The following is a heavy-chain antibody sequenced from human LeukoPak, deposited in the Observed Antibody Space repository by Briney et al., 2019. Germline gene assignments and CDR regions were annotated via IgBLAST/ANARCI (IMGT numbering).Heavy chain of an antibody. CDR2: IYSDNT. J-gene: IGHJ4*02. CDR1: GFTFSSNS. CDR3: ARRAGAYSHPYGY. D-gene: IGHD4/OR15-4a*01. V-gene: IGHV3-53*01. Sequence: PGGSLRLSRTVSGFTFSSNSMSWVRQAPGKGLEWVSFIYSDNTHYSDSVKGRFTISRDNSKNTLYLQMNSLRAEDTAVYYCARRAGAYSHPYGYWGQGTLVTVSS.